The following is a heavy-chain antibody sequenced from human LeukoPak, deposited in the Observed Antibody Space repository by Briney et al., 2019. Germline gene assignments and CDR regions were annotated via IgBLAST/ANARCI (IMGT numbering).Heavy chain of an antibody. J-gene: IGHJ4*02. CDR1: GYTFTSYD. Sequence: ASVKVSCKASGYTFTSYDINWVRQATGQGLEWMGWMNPNSGNTGYAQKFQGRVTMTRNTSISTAYMELSSLRSEDTAVYYCATAHAGGSSFDYWGQGTLVTVSS. D-gene: IGHD1-26*01. CDR3: ATAHAGGSSFDY. V-gene: IGHV1-8*01. CDR2: MNPNSGNT.